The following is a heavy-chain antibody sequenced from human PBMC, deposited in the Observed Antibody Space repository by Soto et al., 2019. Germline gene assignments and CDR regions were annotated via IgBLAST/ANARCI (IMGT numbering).Heavy chain of an antibody. CDR3: ASLSATSYYGMDV. CDR2: IYYSGST. J-gene: IGHJ6*02. V-gene: IGHV4-39*07. CDR1: GGSISSSSYY. Sequence: PSETLSLTCTVSGGSISSSSYYWGWIRQHPGKGLEWIGCIYYSGSTYYNPSLKSRVTISVDTSKNQFSLKLSSVTAADTAVYYCASLSATSYYGMDVWGQGTTVTVSS. D-gene: IGHD6-25*01.